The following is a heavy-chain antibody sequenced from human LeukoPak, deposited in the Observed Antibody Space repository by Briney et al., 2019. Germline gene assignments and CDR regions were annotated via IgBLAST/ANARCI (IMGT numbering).Heavy chain of an antibody. D-gene: IGHD5-18*01. V-gene: IGHV3-74*01. CDR2: INSDGSST. CDR1: GFTFSSYW. CDR3: ARVGYSYGPHYFDY. J-gene: IGHJ4*02. Sequence: PGGSLRLSCAASGFTFSSYWMHWVRQAPGKGLVWVPRINSDGSSTSYADSVKGRFTISRDNAKNTLYLQMNSLRAEDTAVYYCARVGYSYGPHYFDYWGQGTLVTVSS.